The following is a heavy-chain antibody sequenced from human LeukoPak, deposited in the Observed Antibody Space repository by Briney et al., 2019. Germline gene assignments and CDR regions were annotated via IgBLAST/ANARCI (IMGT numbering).Heavy chain of an antibody. D-gene: IGHD6-13*01. Sequence: SVKVSCKASGFTFTSSAMQWVRQARGQRLEWIGWIVVGSGNTNYAQKFQERVTITRDMSTSTAYMELSSLRSEDTAVYYCAAEPYSSSWYAFPFTWGQGTLVTVSS. J-gene: IGHJ4*02. CDR2: IVVGSGNT. V-gene: IGHV1-58*02. CDR3: AAEPYSSSWYAFPFT. CDR1: GFTFTSSA.